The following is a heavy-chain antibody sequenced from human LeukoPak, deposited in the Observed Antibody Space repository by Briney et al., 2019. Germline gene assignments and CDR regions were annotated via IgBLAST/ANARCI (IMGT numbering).Heavy chain of an antibody. CDR3: ARDGPYFDY. Sequence: GGSLRHSCAASGFTFSSYYMFWVRQAPGKGLAWVSTIKGDETSTKYADSVRGRFTVSRDNARNTLYLQMNSLRAEDTAVYYCARDGPYFDYWGQGTLVTVSS. CDR2: IKGDETST. J-gene: IGHJ4*02. CDR1: GFTFSSYY. V-gene: IGHV3-74*03.